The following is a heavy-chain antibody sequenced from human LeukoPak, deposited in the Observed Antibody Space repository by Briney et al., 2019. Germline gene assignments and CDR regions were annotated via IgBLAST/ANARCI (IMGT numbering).Heavy chain of an antibody. Sequence: GGSLRLSCAASGFTFSRSWMHWVRQAPGKGQVWLSRINSDGGDTTYADSVKGRFTISRDNAKNTLYLQMNSLRAEDTAMYYCARASGTDSSGYLQIDYWGQGTLVTVSS. CDR1: GFTFSRSW. CDR2: INSDGGDT. CDR3: ARASGTDSSGYLQIDY. D-gene: IGHD3-22*01. V-gene: IGHV3-74*01. J-gene: IGHJ4*02.